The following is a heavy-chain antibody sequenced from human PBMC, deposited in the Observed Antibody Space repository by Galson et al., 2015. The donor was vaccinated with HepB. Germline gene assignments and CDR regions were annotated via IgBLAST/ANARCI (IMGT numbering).Heavy chain of an antibody. J-gene: IGHJ6*03. V-gene: IGHV3-33*01. CDR2: IWYDGSNK. D-gene: IGHD3-22*01. Sequence: SLRLSCAASGFTFSSYGMHWVRQAPGKGLEWVAVIWYDGSNKYYADSVKGRFTISRDNSKNTLYLQMNSLRAEDTAVYYCARDGGVGYYDSSGYRIQYYYYYYMDVWGKGTTVTVSS. CDR3: ARDGGVGYYDSSGYRIQYYYYYYMDV. CDR1: GFTFSSYG.